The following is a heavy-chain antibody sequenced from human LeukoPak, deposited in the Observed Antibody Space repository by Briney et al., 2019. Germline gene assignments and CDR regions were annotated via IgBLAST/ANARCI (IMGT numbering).Heavy chain of an antibody. D-gene: IGHD3-3*01. CDR3: AREPEEEWLLLDY. V-gene: IGHV3-11*04. J-gene: IGHJ4*02. CDR2: ISSSGSTI. Sequence: GESLKISCAASGFTFSDYYMSWIRQAPGKGLEWVSYISSSGSTIYYADSVKGRFTISRDNARNSLYLQMNSLRAEDTAVYYCAREPEEEWLLLDYWGQGTLVTVSS. CDR1: GFTFSDYY.